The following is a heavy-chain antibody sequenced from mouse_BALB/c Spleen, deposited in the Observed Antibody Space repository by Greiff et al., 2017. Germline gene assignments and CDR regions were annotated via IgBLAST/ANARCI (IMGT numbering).Heavy chain of an antibody. CDR2: IYPGDGDT. Sequence: VKLQESGAELVRPGSSVKISCKASGYAFSSYWMNWVKQRPGQGLEWIGQIYPGDGDTNYNGKFKGKATLTADKSSSTAYMQLSSLTSEDSAVYFCARGATARARSMDYWGQGTSVTVSS. J-gene: IGHJ4*01. CDR3: ARGATARARSMDY. D-gene: IGHD3-2*01. CDR1: GYAFSSYW. V-gene: IGHV1-80*01.